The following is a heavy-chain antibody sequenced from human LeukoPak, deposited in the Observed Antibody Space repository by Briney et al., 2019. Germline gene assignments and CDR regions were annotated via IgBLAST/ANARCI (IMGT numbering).Heavy chain of an antibody. CDR2: IYYSGST. V-gene: IGHV4-59*01. Sequence: SETLSLTCTVSGGSISSYYWSWIRQPPGKGLEWIGYIYYSGSTNYNPSLKSRVTISVDTSKNQFSLKLSSVTAADTAVYYCARVAYGSGSCGYNWFDPWGQGTLVTVSS. CDR1: GGSISSYY. CDR3: ARVAYGSGSCGYNWFDP. J-gene: IGHJ5*02. D-gene: IGHD3-10*01.